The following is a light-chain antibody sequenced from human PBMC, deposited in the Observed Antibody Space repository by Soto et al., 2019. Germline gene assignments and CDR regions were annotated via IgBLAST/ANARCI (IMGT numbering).Light chain of an antibody. CDR3: QQYGRT. CDR1: QSMSTNY. CDR2: AAS. Sequence: DIVLTQSPGSLSLSPGETATLSCRASQSMSTNYLAWYQHKPGQAPRLLIYAASNRITGIPDRFTGSGAGTDFTPTISALEPEDFAIYYCQQYGRTFGQGPRLENK. V-gene: IGKV3-20*01. J-gene: IGKJ5*01.